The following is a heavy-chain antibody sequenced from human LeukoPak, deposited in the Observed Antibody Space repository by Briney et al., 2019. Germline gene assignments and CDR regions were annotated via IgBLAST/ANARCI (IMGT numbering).Heavy chain of an antibody. Sequence: SETLSLTCTVSGGSISSSSYYWGWIRQPPGKGLEWIGSIYYSGSTYYNPSLKSRVTISIDTSKNQFSLKLSSVTAADTAVYYCARDPGSGYEEHFDYWGQGTLVTVSS. J-gene: IGHJ4*02. V-gene: IGHV4-39*07. CDR1: GGSISSSSYY. CDR3: ARDPGSGYEEHFDY. CDR2: IYYSGST. D-gene: IGHD5-12*01.